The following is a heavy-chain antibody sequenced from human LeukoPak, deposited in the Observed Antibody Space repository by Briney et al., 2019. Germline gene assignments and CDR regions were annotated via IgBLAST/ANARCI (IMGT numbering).Heavy chain of an antibody. CDR1: GYTFTSYG. Sequence: ASVKVSCKASGYTFTSYGIIWVRQAPGQGLEWMGWISAYNGNTNYAQKLQGRVTMTTDTSTSTAYMELRSLRSDDTAVYYCARVGSPLSYCSSTSCYSFDYWGQGTLVTVSS. D-gene: IGHD2-2*02. CDR2: ISAYNGNT. V-gene: IGHV1-18*01. CDR3: ARVGSPLSYCSSTSCYSFDY. J-gene: IGHJ4*02.